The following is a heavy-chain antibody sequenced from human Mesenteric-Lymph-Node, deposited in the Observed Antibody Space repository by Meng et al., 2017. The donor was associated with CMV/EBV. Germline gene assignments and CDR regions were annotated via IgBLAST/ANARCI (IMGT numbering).Heavy chain of an antibody. CDR1: YTFTGYY. J-gene: IGHJ4*02. D-gene: IGHD6-13*01. CDR3: ARDTFGIAAAGTGGDY. CDR2: INPNSGGT. V-gene: IGHV1-2*06. Sequence: YTFTGYYMHWVRQAPGQGLEWMGRINPNSGGTNYAQKFQGRVTMTRDTSISTAYMELSRLRSDDTAVYYCARDTFGIAAAGTGGDYWGQGTLVTVSS.